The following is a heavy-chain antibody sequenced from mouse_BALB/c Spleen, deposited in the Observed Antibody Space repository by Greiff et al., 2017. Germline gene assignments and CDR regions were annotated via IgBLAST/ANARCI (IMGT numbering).Heavy chain of an antibody. CDR2: INPSTGYT. V-gene: IGHV1-7*01. J-gene: IGHJ3*01. Sequence: QVQLQQSGAELAKPGASVKMSCKASGYTFTSYWMHWVKQRPGQGLEWIGYINPSTGYTEYNQKFKDKATLTADKSSSTAYMQLSSLTSEDSAVYYCASSAYYGPAWFAYWGQGTLVTVSA. CDR1: GYTFTSYW. D-gene: IGHD1-2*01. CDR3: ASSAYYGPAWFAY.